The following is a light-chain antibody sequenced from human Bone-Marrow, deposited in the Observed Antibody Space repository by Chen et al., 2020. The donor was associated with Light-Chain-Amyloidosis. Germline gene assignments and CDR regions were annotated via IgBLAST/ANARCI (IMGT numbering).Light chain of an antibody. V-gene: IGLV2-14*03. J-gene: IGLJ1*01. Sequence: QSALTQPASVSGSPGQSITISCTGTRSDIGGYQYVSWYQQHPGEAPKLMIYDVSSLPSGFSHRFSGSKSGNTASLTISGLLAEDEADYYCRSYTPRTTLYVFGTGTKVTVL. CDR3: RSYTPRTTLYV. CDR2: DVS. CDR1: RSDIGGYQY.